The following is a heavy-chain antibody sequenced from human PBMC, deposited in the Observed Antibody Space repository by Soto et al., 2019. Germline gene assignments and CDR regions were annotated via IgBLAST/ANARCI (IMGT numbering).Heavy chain of an antibody. Sequence: GESLKISCKGSGYSFTSYWIGWVRQMPGKGLEWMGIIYPGDSDTRYSPSFQGQVTISADKSISTAYLQWSSLKTSDSAMYYCARTSAAGKYYYGMDVWGQGTTVTVSS. CDR2: IYPGDSDT. CDR1: GYSFTSYW. V-gene: IGHV5-51*01. D-gene: IGHD6-13*01. J-gene: IGHJ6*02. CDR3: ARTSAAGKYYYGMDV.